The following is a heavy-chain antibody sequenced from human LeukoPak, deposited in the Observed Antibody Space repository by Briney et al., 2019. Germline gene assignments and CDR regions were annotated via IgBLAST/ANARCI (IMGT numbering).Heavy chain of an antibody. J-gene: IGHJ3*02. CDR3: ARTPTRNYDFWSGDACDI. CDR1: GYTFTSYD. D-gene: IGHD3-3*01. CDR2: MNPNSGNT. Sequence: ASVKVSCKASGYTFTSYDINWVRQATGQGLEWMGWMNPNSGNTGYAQKFQGRVTMTRNTSISTAYMELSSLRSEDTAVYYCARTPTRNYDFWSGDACDIWGQGTMVTVSS. V-gene: IGHV1-8*01.